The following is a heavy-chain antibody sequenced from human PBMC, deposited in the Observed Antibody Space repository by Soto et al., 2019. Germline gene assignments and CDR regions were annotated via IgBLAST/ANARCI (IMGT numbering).Heavy chain of an antibody. CDR1: GFNVSSTY. V-gene: IGHV3-30*18. J-gene: IGHJ6*01. Sequence: GGSLRLSCAVSGFNVSSTYMSWVRQAPGKGLEWVAVISYDGSNKYYADSVKGRFTISRDNSKNTLYLQMNSLRAEDTAVYYSAKDLGLGCISTSCHVSYYSCGMDVWGKGSTVTVSS. CDR2: ISYDGSNK. D-gene: IGHD2-2*01. CDR3: AKDLGLGCISTSCHVSYYSCGMDV.